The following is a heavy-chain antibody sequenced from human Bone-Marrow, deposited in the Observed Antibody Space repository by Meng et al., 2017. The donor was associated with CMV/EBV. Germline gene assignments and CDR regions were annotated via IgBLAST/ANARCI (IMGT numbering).Heavy chain of an antibody. CDR2: IIPIFGTR. CDR3: ARGWGGDQEAIDY. D-gene: IGHD4-17*01. J-gene: IGHJ4*02. CDR1: GGTFSSYA. V-gene: IGHV1-69*01. Sequence: TAHGGTFSSYAISWVRQAPGQGLEWMGVIIPIFGTRNYAQKFQGRVTITADESTTTAYMDLSSLRSEDTAVYYCARGWGGDQEAIDYWGQGTLVTVSS.